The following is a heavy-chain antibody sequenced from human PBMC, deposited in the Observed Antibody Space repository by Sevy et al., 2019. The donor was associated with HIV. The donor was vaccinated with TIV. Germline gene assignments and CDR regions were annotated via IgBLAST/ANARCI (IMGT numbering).Heavy chain of an antibody. CDR3: ARSGYYDFWSGYYPYYYYYGMDV. V-gene: IGHV3-48*02. J-gene: IGHJ6*02. CDR2: ISSSSSTI. CDR1: GFTFSSYS. Sequence: VGSLRLSCAASGFTFSSYSMNWVRQAPGKGLEWVSYISSSSSTIYYADSVKGRFTISRDNAKNSLYLQMNSLRDEDTAVYYCARSGYYDFWSGYYPYYYYYGMDVWGQGTTVTVSS. D-gene: IGHD3-3*01.